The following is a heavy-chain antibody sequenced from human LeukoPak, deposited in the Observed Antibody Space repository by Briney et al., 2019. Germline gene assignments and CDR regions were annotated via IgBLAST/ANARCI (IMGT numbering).Heavy chain of an antibody. CDR2: IRTKVDSYAT. CDR3: ARPSSGFHF. D-gene: IGHD3-22*01. J-gene: IGHJ4*02. V-gene: IGHV3-73*01. Sequence: GGSLRLSCAASGFIFSDFAMHWGRQASGKGLEWVGRIRTKVDSYATTYAASVKGRFTVSRDDSKNTAYLGMNSLKSEDTAVYYCARPSSGFHFWGQGTLVTVSS. CDR1: GFIFSDFA.